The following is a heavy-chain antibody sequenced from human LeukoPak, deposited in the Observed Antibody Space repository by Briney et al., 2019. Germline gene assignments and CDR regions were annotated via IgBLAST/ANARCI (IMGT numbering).Heavy chain of an antibody. CDR3: AKEYYDFWSGYYPTTFDY. J-gene: IGHJ4*02. Sequence: GGSLRLSCSASGFTFSSYAMHWVRQAPGKGLEYVSAISSNGGSTYYADSVKGRFTISRDNSKNTLYLQMNSLRAEDTAVYYCAKEYYDFWSGYYPTTFDYWGQGTLVTVSS. D-gene: IGHD3-3*01. CDR1: GFTFSSYA. CDR2: ISSNGGST. V-gene: IGHV3-64*04.